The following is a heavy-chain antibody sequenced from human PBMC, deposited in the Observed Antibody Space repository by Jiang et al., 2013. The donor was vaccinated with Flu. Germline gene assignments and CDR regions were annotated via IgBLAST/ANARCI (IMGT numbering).Heavy chain of an antibody. V-gene: IGHV5-51*01. J-gene: IGHJ4*02. CDR1: GYTFSSDW. D-gene: IGHD6-19*01. CDR2: IYPGDSDT. Sequence: GAEVKKPGESLKISCKGSGYTFSSDWIGWVRQMPGKGLEWMGIIYPGDSDTRYSPSFQGQVTISADKSISTAYLQWSSLKASDSAMYYCARYVPVAGTDFYFDFWGQGTLVTVSS. CDR3: ARYVPVAGTDFYFDF.